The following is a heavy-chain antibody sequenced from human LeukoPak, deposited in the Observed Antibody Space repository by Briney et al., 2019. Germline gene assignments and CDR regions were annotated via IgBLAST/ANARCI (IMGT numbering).Heavy chain of an antibody. Sequence: GGSLRLSCAASGFTFSSYAMHWVRQAPGKGLEWVAVISYDGSNKYYADSVKGRFTISRDNSKNTLYLQMNSLRAEDTAVYYCARVSCSTSCYWGVDYWGQGTLVTVSS. CDR3: ARVSCSTSCYWGVDY. CDR2: ISYDGSNK. J-gene: IGHJ4*02. D-gene: IGHD2-2*01. CDR1: GFTFSSYA. V-gene: IGHV3-30-3*01.